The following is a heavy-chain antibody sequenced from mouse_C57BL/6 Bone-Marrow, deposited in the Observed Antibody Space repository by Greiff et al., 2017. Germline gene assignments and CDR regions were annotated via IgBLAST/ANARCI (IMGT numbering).Heavy chain of an antibody. CDR2: IDPSDSYT. CDR1: GYTFTSYW. V-gene: IGHV1-69*01. J-gene: IGHJ4*01. CDR3: ARFFHY. Sequence: VQLQQPGAELVMPGASVKLSCKASGYTFTSYWMHWVKQRPGQGLEWIGEIDPSDSYTNYNQKFKGKSTLTVDKSSSTAYMQLSSLTSEDSAVYYCARFFHYWGQGTSVTVSS.